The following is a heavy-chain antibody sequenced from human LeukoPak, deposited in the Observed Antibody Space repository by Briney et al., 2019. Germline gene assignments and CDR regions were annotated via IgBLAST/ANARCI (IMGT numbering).Heavy chain of an antibody. CDR2: IGSTI. V-gene: IGHV3-11*04. Sequence: GGSLRLSCVASGFTFSDYYMSWIRQAPGKGLEWVSYIGSTIYYADSVKGRFTISRDNAKNSLYLQMNSLRAEDTAVYYCARLRYYGMDVWGQGTTVTVSS. J-gene: IGHJ6*02. CDR3: ARLRYYGMDV. CDR1: GFTFSDYY.